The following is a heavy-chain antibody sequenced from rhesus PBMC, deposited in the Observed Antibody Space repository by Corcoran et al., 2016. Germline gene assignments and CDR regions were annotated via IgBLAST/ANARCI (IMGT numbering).Heavy chain of an antibody. CDR2: ISGSTGDT. Sequence: QVQLQESGPGLVKPSETLSLTCAVSGGSISSSNWWSWIRQPPVKGLEWIGYISGSTGDTYYNHPLKSRVTISKDTSKKQFSLKLSSVTAADTAVYYCARRKYSGYSYYWGQGVLVTVSS. CDR3: ARRKYSGYSYY. V-gene: IGHV4-65*01. D-gene: IGHD5-24*01. J-gene: IGHJ4*01. CDR1: GGSISSSNW.